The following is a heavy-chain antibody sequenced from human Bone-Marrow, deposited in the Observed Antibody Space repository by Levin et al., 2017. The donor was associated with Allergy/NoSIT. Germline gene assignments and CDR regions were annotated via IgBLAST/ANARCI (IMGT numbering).Heavy chain of an antibody. CDR1: GFIFSDYG. V-gene: IGHV3-30*04. CDR3: ARDSSGSYYGDFDF. J-gene: IGHJ4*02. Sequence: GESLKISCEDSGFIFSDYGVHWVRQAPGKGLEWVSVISNTGKNKYYADSVRGRFTVSRDHSKNMVFLEMISVRPEDTALYYCARDSSGSYYGDFDFWGQGILVTVSS. CDR2: ISNTGKNK. D-gene: IGHD1-26*01.